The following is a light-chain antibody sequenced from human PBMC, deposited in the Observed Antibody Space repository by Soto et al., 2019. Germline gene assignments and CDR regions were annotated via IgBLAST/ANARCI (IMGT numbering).Light chain of an antibody. CDR3: NSYAVSNTFV. J-gene: IGLJ1*01. V-gene: IGLV2-8*01. CDR2: EVN. Sequence: QSVLTQPPSASGSPGQSVTISCTGTSGDVGAYNYVSGYQQHPGKAPKLVIFEVNKRPSGVPDRFSGSKSGNTASLTVSGLQTEDEADYYCNSYAVSNTFVFGTGTKVTVL. CDR1: SGDVGAYNY.